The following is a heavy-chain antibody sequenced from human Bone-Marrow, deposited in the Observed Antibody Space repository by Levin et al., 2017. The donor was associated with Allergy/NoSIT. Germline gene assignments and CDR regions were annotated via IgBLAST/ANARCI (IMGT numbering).Heavy chain of an antibody. CDR2: INPSGDYT. V-gene: IGHV1-46*04. D-gene: IGHD2-21*02. CDR3: ARVSSCGGDCYVFDY. J-gene: IGHJ4*02. Sequence: ASVKVSCQASGYTFIDYSIHWVRQAPGQGLEWMGMINPSGDYTTYAQNLQGRVSMTGDTSTSTVYIELSSLMSEDTAVYFCARVSSCGGDCYVFDYWGQGTLVGVSS. CDR1: GYTFIDYS.